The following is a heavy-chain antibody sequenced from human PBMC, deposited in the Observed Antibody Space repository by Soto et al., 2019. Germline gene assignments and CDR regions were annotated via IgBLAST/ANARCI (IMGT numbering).Heavy chain of an antibody. CDR2: INSDGSST. CDR1: GFTFSSYW. V-gene: IGHV3-74*01. CDR3: ARGMRGAAAGNDDSDALDI. D-gene: IGHD6-13*01. J-gene: IGHJ3*02. Sequence: PGGSLRLSCAASGFTFSSYWMHWVRQAPGKGLVWVSRINSDGSSTSYADSVKGRFTISRDNAKNTLYLQMNSLRAEDTAVYYCARGMRGAAAGNDDSDALDIWGQGTMVTVSS.